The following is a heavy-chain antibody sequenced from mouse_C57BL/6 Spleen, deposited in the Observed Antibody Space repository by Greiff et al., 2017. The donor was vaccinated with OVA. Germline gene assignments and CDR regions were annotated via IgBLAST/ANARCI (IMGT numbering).Heavy chain of an antibody. J-gene: IGHJ1*03. D-gene: IGHD1-2*01. CDR3: TGSGWGWYFDV. V-gene: IGHV6-3*01. CDR1: GFTFSNYW. CDR2: IRLKSDNYAT. Sequence: ESGGGLVQPGGSMKLSCVASGFTFSNYWMNWVRQSPEKGLEWVAQIRLKSDNYATNYAESVKGRFTISRDDYKSIFYLQMNNLRAEDTGIYYCTGSGWGWYFDVWGTGTTVTVSS.